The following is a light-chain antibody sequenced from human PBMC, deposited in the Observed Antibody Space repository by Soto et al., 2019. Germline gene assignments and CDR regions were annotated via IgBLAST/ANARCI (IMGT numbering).Light chain of an antibody. CDR1: QSISSW. J-gene: IGKJ4*01. Sequence: DIQMTQSPSTLSASVGDRVTITCRASQSISSWLAWYQQKPGKAPNLLIYEASSLESGVPSRFSGSGSGTEFNLTISRLQSEDFAVYDCQHYNNWTLTFGGGTKVDIK. CDR2: EAS. V-gene: IGKV1-5*03. CDR3: QHYNNWTLT.